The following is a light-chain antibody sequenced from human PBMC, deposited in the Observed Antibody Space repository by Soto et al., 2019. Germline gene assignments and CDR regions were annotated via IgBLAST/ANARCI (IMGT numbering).Light chain of an antibody. V-gene: IGKV3-15*01. CDR1: QSVNSR. J-gene: IGKJ2*01. CDR3: HQYDDGPYT. Sequence: EIVMTQSPATLSVSPGERATLSCRASQSVNSRLAWYQQKPGQTPRLLIYDASTRATGIPTRFSGSGSGTDFTLTISSLQSEDFAVYYCHQYDDGPYTFGQGTKVEI. CDR2: DAS.